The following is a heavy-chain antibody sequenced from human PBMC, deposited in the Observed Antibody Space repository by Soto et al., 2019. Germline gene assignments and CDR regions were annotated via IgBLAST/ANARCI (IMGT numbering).Heavy chain of an antibody. D-gene: IGHD3-10*01. Sequence: GGSLRLSCAASGFTFDDYAMHWVRQAPGKGLEWVSGITWNSGSIGYADSVKGRFTISRDNAKNSLYLQMNSLRAEDTALYYCAKERNYYGSGSYYIGRGMDVWGQGPTVTVSS. CDR3: AKERNYYGSGSYYIGRGMDV. CDR2: ITWNSGSI. J-gene: IGHJ6*02. CDR1: GFTFDDYA. V-gene: IGHV3-9*01.